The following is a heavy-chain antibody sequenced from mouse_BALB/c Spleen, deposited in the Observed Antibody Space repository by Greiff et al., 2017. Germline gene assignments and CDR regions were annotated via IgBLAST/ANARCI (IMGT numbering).Heavy chain of an antibody. CDR2: IDPENGDT. V-gene: IGHV14-4*02. J-gene: IGHJ2*01. CDR3: NGYGSSRYYFDY. Sequence: VQLQQSGAELVRSGASVKLSCTASGFTIKDYYMHWVKQRPEQGLEWIGWIDPENGDTEYAPKFQGKATMTADTSSNTAYLQLSSLTSEDTAVYYCNGYGSSRYYFDYWGQGTTVTVSS. CDR1: GFTIKDYY. D-gene: IGHD1-1*01.